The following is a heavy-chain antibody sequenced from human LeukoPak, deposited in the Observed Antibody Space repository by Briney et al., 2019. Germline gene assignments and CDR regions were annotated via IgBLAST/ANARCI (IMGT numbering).Heavy chain of an antibody. J-gene: IGHJ3*02. Sequence: SETLSLTCTVSGGSISSYYWSWSRQPPGKGLEWIGSIYYSGSTYYNPSLKSRVTISVDTSKNQFSLKLSSVTAADTAVYYCARDPVDSSGYYDAFDIWGQGTMVTVSS. D-gene: IGHD3-22*01. CDR2: IYYSGST. CDR3: ARDPVDSSGYYDAFDI. CDR1: GGSISSYY. V-gene: IGHV4-39*07.